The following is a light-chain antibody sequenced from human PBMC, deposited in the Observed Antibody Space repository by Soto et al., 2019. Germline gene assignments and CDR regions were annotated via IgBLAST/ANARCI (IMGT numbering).Light chain of an antibody. J-gene: IGLJ1*01. Sequence: QSALTQPASVSGSPGQSITISCTGTSVDIGSYNRVSWYQQHPGKAPKLLIYEVTDRPSGVSNRFSGSKSGNTASLTISGLQAEDEAEYYCSSYTNINTRACVFGTGT. CDR3: SSYTNINTRACV. CDR2: EVT. V-gene: IGLV2-14*01. CDR1: SVDIGSYNR.